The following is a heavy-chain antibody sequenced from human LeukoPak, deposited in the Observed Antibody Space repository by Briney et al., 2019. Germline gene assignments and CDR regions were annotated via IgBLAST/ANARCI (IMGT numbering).Heavy chain of an antibody. D-gene: IGHD2-15*01. J-gene: IGHJ4*02. V-gene: IGHV3-7*01. CDR3: ARPSGYCSGGSCYPFDY. CDR1: GFTFSSYW. Sequence: GGSLRLSCAASGFTFSSYWMTWVRQAPGKGLEWVANIKQDGSEKYYVDSVKGRFTISRDNAKNSLYLQMNSLRAEDTAVYYCARPSGYCSGGSCYPFDYWGQGTLVTVSP. CDR2: IKQDGSEK.